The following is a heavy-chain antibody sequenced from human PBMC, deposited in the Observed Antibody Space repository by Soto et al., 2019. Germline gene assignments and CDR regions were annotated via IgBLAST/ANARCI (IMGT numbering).Heavy chain of an antibody. D-gene: IGHD6-19*01. J-gene: IGHJ4*02. Sequence: GGSLRLSCTASGFTFGDYAMSWVRQAPGKGLECVGFIRSEAYGWTTEYAASVKGRFTISRDDSKSIAYLQMNSLRTEDTAVYYCTRAGGSGWGYYFDYWGQGTQVTVSS. CDR1: GFTFGDYA. V-gene: IGHV3-49*04. CDR2: IRSEAYGWTT. CDR3: TRAGGSGWGYYFDY.